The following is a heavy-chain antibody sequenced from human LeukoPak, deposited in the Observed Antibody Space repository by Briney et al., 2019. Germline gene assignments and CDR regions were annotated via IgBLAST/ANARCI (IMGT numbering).Heavy chain of an antibody. CDR2: IGSSGNSA. CDR1: GFTFSSND. V-gene: IGHV3-23*01. Sequence: GGSLRLSCAASGFTFSSNDMSWVRQAPGKGLEWVSFIGSSGNSAYYADSVKGRFTISRDNPKKTLYLQMNSLRAEDTAVYYCAKGKVDHDGALDAWGQGTLVTVSS. D-gene: IGHD5-12*01. J-gene: IGHJ3*01. CDR3: AKGKVDHDGALDA.